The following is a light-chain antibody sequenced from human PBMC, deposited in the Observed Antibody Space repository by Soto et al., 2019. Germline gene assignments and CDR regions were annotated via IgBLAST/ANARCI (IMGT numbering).Light chain of an antibody. CDR2: GNS. CDR1: SSNIGASSD. J-gene: IGLJ3*02. Sequence: QSVLTQPPSVSGAPGQRVTISCTGSSSNIGASSDVHWYQQLPGTAPKLLIYGNSNRPSGVPDRFSGSKSGTSASLAITGRQAEDEAAYYCRSSDSSLSGWVFGGGTKLTVL. CDR3: RSSDSSLSGWV. V-gene: IGLV1-40*01.